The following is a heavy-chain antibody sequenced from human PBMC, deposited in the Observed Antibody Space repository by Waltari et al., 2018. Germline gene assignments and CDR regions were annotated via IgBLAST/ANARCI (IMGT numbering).Heavy chain of an antibody. J-gene: IGHJ6*02. V-gene: IGHV3-23*01. D-gene: IGHD3-16*01. CDR2: ISGSGAAI. CDR3: AEAGLYVRDYYYDYSMGV. Sequence: EVQLLESGGGLVQPGGSLRLSCAASGFPFRSYAMSWVRQAPGKGLEWVSSISGSGAAIYYADSVKGRFTISRDNSKNTLYLQMISLRAEDTAVYYCAEAGLYVRDYYYDYSMGVWGQGTTVTVSS. CDR1: GFPFRSYA.